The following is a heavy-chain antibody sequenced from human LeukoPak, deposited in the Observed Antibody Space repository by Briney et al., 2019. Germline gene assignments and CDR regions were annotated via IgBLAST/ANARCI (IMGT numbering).Heavy chain of an antibody. Sequence: SETLSLTCTVSGGSISSSSYYWGWIRQPPGKGLEWIGSIYYSGSTYYNPSLKSRVTISVDTSKNQFSLKLSSVTAADTAVYYYARHLSSNPPKLRYYYGMDVWGQGTTVTVSS. CDR1: GGSISSSSYY. V-gene: IGHV4-39*01. CDR3: ARHLSSNPPKLRYYYGMDV. J-gene: IGHJ6*02. D-gene: IGHD4-11*01. CDR2: IYYSGST.